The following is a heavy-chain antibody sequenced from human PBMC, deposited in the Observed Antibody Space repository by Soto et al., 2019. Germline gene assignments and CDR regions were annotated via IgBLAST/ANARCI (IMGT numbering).Heavy chain of an antibody. CDR2: IFHSGNT. Sequence: KTSETLSLTCTFSVGSISSGGYSCSWLRQPPWKGLEWIGYIFHSGNTYYNPSLKSRVSLSVDRSNNQFSLDLSSVTAADTAVYYCARRYFSGWLEYWGQGTLVSVSS. J-gene: IGHJ4*02. V-gene: IGHV4-30-2*01. CDR3: ARRYFSGWLEY. CDR1: VGSISSGGYS. D-gene: IGHD6-19*01.